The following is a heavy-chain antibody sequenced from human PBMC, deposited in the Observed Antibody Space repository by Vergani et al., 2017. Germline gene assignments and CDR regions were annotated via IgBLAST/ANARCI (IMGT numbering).Heavy chain of an antibody. CDR3: ARERVEMATNFVAIDY. CDR1: GGTFSSYA. D-gene: IGHD5-24*01. Sequence: QVQLVQSGAEVKKPGASVKVSCKASGGTFSSYAISWVRQAPGQGLEWMGGIIPIFGTANYAQKFQGRVTITADESTSTAYMELSSLRSEDTAVYYCARERVEMATNFVAIDYWGQGTLVTVSS. J-gene: IGHJ4*02. V-gene: IGHV1-69*01. CDR2: IIPIFGTA.